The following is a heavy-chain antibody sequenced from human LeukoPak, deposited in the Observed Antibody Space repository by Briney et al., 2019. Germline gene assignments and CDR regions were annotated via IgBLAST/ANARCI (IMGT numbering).Heavy chain of an antibody. CDR2: ISGSGGST. D-gene: IGHD6-19*01. CDR3: AKAPLLEGGWAPY. Sequence: PGGSLRLSCAASGFTFSSYAMSWVRQVPGKGLEWVSVISGSGGSTYYADSVKGRITISRDNSKNTLYLQMNSLRAEDTAVYYCAKAPLLEGGWAPYWGQGTLVTVSS. CDR1: GFTFSSYA. V-gene: IGHV3-23*01. J-gene: IGHJ4*02.